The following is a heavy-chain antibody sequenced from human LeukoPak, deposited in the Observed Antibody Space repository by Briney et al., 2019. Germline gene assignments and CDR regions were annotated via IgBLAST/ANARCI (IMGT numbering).Heavy chain of an antibody. Sequence: SETLSLTCTVSGGSISSYYWSWIRQPPGKGLEWIGYIYYSGSTNYNPSLKSQVTISVDTSKNQFSLKLSSVTAADTAVYYCARLLPGYYYYMDVWGKGTTVTVSS. J-gene: IGHJ6*03. CDR1: GGSISSYY. CDR2: IYYSGST. V-gene: IGHV4-59*01. CDR3: ARLLPGYYYYMDV. D-gene: IGHD2-15*01.